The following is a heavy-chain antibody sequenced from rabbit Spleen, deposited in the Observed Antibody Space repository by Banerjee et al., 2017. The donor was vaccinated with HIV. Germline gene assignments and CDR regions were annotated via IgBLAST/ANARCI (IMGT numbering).Heavy chain of an antibody. D-gene: IGHD8-1*01. CDR1: GVSFSISSY. CDR2: IDAGSSGFT. J-gene: IGHJ6*01. V-gene: IGHV1S45*01. Sequence: QQQLEESGGDLVKPEGSLTLTCTASGVSFSISSYMCWVRQAPGKGLEWIACIDAGSSGFTYFATWAKGRLTISKSSSTTVTLQMTRLTAADTATYFCARDTASSFSSYGMDLWGPGTLVTVS. CDR3: ARDTASSFSSYGMDL.